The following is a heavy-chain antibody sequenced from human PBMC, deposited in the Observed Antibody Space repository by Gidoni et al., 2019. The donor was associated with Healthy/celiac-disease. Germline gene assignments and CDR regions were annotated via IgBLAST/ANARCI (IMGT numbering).Heavy chain of an antibody. CDR3: AKEGSGYSDY. J-gene: IGHJ4*02. CDR1: GFTFRSSA. V-gene: IGHV3-23*01. D-gene: IGHD3-3*01. CDR2: IIGSGGST. Sequence: EVQLLESGGGLVQPGGSLRLSCAASGFTFRSSALSWVRQAPGKGLEWVSAIIGSGGSTYYAYSVKGRFTISRDNSKNTLYLQMNSLRAEDTAVYYCAKEGSGYSDYWGQGTLVTVSS.